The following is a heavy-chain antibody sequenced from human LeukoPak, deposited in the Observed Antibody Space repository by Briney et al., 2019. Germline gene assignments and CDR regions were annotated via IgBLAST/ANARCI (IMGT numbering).Heavy chain of an antibody. CDR3: ASGTKVRGVNRFQRHY. Sequence: GASVKLSCTASGYTFSDYYIHWVRQAPGQGLEWIGWINPNSGGTNYAQTLKGRVTMARDTSNHTAYMEMSSLRSDDTAVYYCASGTKVRGVNRFQRHYGGEGTLVSVS. V-gene: IGHV1-2*02. CDR2: INPNSGGT. D-gene: IGHD3-10*01. CDR1: GYTFSDYY. J-gene: IGHJ4*02.